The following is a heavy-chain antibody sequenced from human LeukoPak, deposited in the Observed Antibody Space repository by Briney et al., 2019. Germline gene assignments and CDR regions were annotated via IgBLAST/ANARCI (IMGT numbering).Heavy chain of an antibody. CDR1: GFTFSSYS. CDR2: ISSSSSTI. D-gene: IGHD2-15*01. V-gene: IGHV3-48*01. CDR3: ASHCSGGSCYSAGGAFDI. Sequence: PGGSLRLSCAASGFTFSSYSMNWVRQAPGKGLEWVSYISSSSSTIYYADSVKGRFTISRDNAKNSPYLQMNSLRAEDTAVYYCASHCSGGSCYSAGGAFDIWGQGTMVTVSS. J-gene: IGHJ3*02.